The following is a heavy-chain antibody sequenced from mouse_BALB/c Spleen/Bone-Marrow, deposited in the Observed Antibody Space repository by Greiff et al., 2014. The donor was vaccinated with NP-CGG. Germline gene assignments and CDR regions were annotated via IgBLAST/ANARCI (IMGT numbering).Heavy chain of an antibody. CDR3: ASDGSSWGYFDV. D-gene: IGHD1-1*01. V-gene: IGHV1-67*01. CDR1: GYTFTDYA. CDR2: ISTFYGDA. J-gene: IGHJ1*01. Sequence: VQLQQSGAELVRPGVSVRISCKASGYTFTDYAMHWVKQSPAQSLEWIGVISTFYGDASSNQKFKGKATMTVDKSSSTAYMEFARLTSEDSSIYYGASDGSSWGYFDVWGAGTTVTVSS.